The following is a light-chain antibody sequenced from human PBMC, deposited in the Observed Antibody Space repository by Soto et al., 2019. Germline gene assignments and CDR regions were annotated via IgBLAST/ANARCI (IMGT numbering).Light chain of an antibody. J-gene: IGKJ4*01. CDR1: QSVSSN. CDR3: QQYNNWPLT. V-gene: IGKV3-15*01. Sequence: EIVMTQSPATLSVSPGERATLSCRASQSVSSNLAWYQQKPGQTPRLLIYVASTSATGIPARFSGSGSGSEFTLTISSLQSEYFAVYYCQQYNNWPLTFGGGTKVEIK. CDR2: VAS.